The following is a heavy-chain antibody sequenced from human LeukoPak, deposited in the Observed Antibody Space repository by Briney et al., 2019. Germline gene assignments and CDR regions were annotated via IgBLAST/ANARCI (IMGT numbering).Heavy chain of an antibody. CDR3: ATGPPYYYDSSEKAFDI. J-gene: IGHJ3*02. V-gene: IGHV1-24*01. D-gene: IGHD3-22*01. CDR2: FDPEDGET. Sequence: GASVKVSCKVSGYTLTELSMHWVRQAPGKGLEWMGGFDPEDGETIYAQKFQGRVTMTEDTSTDTAYMELGSLRSEDTAVYYCATGPPYYYDSSEKAFDIWGQGTMVTVSS. CDR1: GYTLTELS.